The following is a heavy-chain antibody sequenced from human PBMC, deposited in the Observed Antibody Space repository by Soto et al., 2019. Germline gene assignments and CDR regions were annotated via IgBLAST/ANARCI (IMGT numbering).Heavy chain of an antibody. J-gene: IGHJ4*02. Sequence: QLMLQESGSGLVRPSQTLSLTCTVSGDSITSGMYSWSWIRQAPGKGLEWIGNIHVTGYTAFSPSLRRRLTMSVATSRNQFSLNLNSVTAADTAVYFCARGGALRPNGHVPLDFWGQGTLVTVSS. CDR1: GDSITSGMYS. D-gene: IGHD3-16*01. V-gene: IGHV4-30-2*01. CDR3: ARGGALRPNGHVPLDF. CDR2: IHVTGYT.